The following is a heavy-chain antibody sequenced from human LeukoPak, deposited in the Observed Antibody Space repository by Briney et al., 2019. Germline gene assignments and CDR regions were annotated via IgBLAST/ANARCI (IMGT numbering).Heavy chain of an antibody. CDR2: ISSSGSTI. CDR1: GFTFSDYY. CDR3: ARDRDVDPAMVLFDP. D-gene: IGHD5-18*01. V-gene: IGHV3-11*01. J-gene: IGHJ5*02. Sequence: GGSLRLSCAASGFTFSDYYMSWIRQAPGKGLEWVSYISSSGSTIYYADSVKGRFTISRDNAKNSLYLQMNSLRAEDTAVYYCARDRDVDPAMVLFDPWGQGTLVTVSS.